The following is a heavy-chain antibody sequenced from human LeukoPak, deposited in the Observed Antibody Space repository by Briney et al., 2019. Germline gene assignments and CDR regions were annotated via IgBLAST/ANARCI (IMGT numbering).Heavy chain of an antibody. CDR2: ISSSSSYI. V-gene: IGHV3-21*01. J-gene: IGHJ4*02. CDR3: ARDADIVATIPLVYFDY. D-gene: IGHD5-12*01. CDR1: GFTFSSYS. Sequence: GGSLRLSCAASGFTFSSYSMNWVRQAPGKGLEWVSSISSSSSYIYYADSVKGRFTISRDNAKNSLYLQMNSLRAEDTAVYYCARDADIVATIPLVYFDYWGQGTLVTVSS.